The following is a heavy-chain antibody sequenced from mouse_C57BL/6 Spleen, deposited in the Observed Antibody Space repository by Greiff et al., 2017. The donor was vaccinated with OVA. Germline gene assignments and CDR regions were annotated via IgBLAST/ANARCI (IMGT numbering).Heavy chain of an antibody. V-gene: IGHV5-17*01. CDR2: ISSGSSTT. Sequence: EVKLVESGGGLVKPGGSLKFSCAASGFTFSDYGMHWVRQAPEQGLEWVAYISSGSSTTNYAPKVKGRFTISRDTATNTLFLQLTSLRSEDTDMYDCARLGGPYYAMDYWGQGTSVTVSS. CDR1: GFTFSDYG. J-gene: IGHJ4*01. CDR3: ARLGGPYYAMDY. D-gene: IGHD3-1*01.